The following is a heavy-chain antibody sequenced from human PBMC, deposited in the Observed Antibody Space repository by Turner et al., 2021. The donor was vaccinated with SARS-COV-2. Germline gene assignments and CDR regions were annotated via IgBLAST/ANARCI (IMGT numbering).Heavy chain of an antibody. D-gene: IGHD3-22*01. CDR2: ITSSDT. CDR3: VRDKDSSDYYY. J-gene: IGHJ4*02. CDR1: GFTFSSYS. Sequence: EVQPVESGGGLVKPVGSLSPSVASSGFTFSSYSMNWVRQAPGKGLEWVSSITSSDTYYADSVKGRFTISRDNAKNSLYLQMNSLRAEDTAVYYCVRDKDSSDYYYWGQGTLVTVSS. V-gene: IGHV3-21*01.